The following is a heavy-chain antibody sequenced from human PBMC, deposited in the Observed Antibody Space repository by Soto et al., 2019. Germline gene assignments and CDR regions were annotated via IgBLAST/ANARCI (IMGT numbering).Heavy chain of an antibody. Sequence: PSETLSLTCAVYGGSFSGYYWSWIRQPPGKGLEWIGEINHSGSTNYNPSLKSQVTISVDTSKNQFSLKLSSVTAADTAVYYCARGEGYYDFWSGYHYYYGMDVWGQGTTVTVSS. J-gene: IGHJ6*02. D-gene: IGHD3-3*01. CDR3: ARGEGYYDFWSGYHYYYGMDV. CDR2: INHSGST. V-gene: IGHV4-34*01. CDR1: GGSFSGYY.